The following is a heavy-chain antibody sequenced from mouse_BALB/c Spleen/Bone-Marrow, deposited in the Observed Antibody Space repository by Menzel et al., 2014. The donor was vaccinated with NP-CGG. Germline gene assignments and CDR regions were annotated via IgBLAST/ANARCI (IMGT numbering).Heavy chain of an antibody. V-gene: IGHV1-19*01. CDR3: ARTVY. CDR2: VTPYNGGT. J-gene: IGHJ2*01. CDR1: GYTFTDYY. Sequence: EVQLQQSGPELVKPGASVKMSCKASGYTFTDYYMDWVKQSHGESFEWIGRVTPYNGGTTYNQKFKGKATLTVDKSSSTAYMALNSLTSEDSAVYYCARTVYWGQGTTLTVSS.